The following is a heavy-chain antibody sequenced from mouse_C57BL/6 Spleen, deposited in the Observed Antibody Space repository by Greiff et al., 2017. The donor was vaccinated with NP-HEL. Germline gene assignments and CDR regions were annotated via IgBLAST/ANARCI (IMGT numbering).Heavy chain of an antibody. D-gene: IGHD2-4*01. Sequence: VQLQQPGAELVMPGASVKLSCKASGYTFTSYWMHWVKQRPGQGLEWIGEIDPSDSYTNYNQKFKGKSTLTVDKSSSTAYMQLSSLTSEDSAVYYCARSPIGYDYDYGGQGTTLTVSS. J-gene: IGHJ2*01. V-gene: IGHV1-69*01. CDR1: GYTFTSYW. CDR2: IDPSDSYT. CDR3: ARSPIGYDYDY.